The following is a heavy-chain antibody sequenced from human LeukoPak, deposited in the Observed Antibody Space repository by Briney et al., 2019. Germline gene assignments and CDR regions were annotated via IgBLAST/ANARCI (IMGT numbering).Heavy chain of an antibody. CDR2: IYSGGNT. CDR1: GFTVSNHY. V-gene: IGHV3-53*04. CDR3: ARSPDYGDFDY. D-gene: IGHD4-17*01. J-gene: IGHJ4*02. Sequence: PGGSLRLSCAASGFTVSNHYMSWVRQAPGKGLEWVSLIYSGGNTYYADSVKGRFIISRHTSQNTLYLQMNSLRPEDTAVYYCARSPDYGDFDYWGQGTLVTVSS.